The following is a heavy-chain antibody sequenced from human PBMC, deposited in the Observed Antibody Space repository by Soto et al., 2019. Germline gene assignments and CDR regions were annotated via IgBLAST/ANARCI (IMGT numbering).Heavy chain of an antibody. D-gene: IGHD1-20*01. CDR3: ASDHTPRYNWKEFSWSDP. CDR1: GGSFSGFY. CDR2: INHSGTT. J-gene: IGHJ5*02. V-gene: IGHV4-34*01. Sequence: SETLSLTCAVYGGSFSGFYWSWIRQPPGKGLEWIGEINHSGTTNSNPSLKSRVTISVDTSKNQFSLKLSSVTAADTAVYYCASDHTPRYNWKEFSWSDPWGRGTLVTLSS.